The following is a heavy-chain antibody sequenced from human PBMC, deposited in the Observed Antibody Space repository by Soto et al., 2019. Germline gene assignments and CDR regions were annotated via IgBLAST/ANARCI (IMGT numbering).Heavy chain of an antibody. Sequence: QVQLVQSGAEVKKPGSSVKVSCKASVGTFSSYAISWVRQAPGQGLEWMGGIIPISDTTNYAQKFQGRVTITADEATSTAYMELSSLRSEETAVYYCARSQGSSTSLEIYYYYYYGMDVWGQGTTVTVSS. D-gene: IGHD2-2*01. V-gene: IGHV1-69*01. CDR2: IIPISDTT. J-gene: IGHJ6*02. CDR3: ARSQGSSTSLEIYYYYYYGMDV. CDR1: VGTFSSYA.